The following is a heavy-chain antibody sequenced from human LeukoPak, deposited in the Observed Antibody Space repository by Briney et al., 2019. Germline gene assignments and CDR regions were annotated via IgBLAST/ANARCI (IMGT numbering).Heavy chain of an antibody. CDR3: ARDPGAVASHLDY. Sequence: GGSLRLSCAASGFTFSTYEMNWFRQAPGKGLEWVSYISSGGSTMYYADSVKGRFTISRDNAKNSLSLQMNSLRAEDTAVYYCARDPGAVASHLDYWGQGTLVTVSS. CDR2: ISSGGSTM. V-gene: IGHV3-48*03. CDR1: GFTFSTYE. J-gene: IGHJ4*02.